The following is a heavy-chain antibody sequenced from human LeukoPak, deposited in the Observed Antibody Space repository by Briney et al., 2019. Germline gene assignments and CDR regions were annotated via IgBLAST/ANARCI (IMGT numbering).Heavy chain of an antibody. CDR2: ISSSGGST. J-gene: IGHJ4*02. V-gene: IGHV3-23*01. Sequence: GSLRLSCAASGFTFSNYAMSWVRQAPGKGLEWVSAISSSGGSTYYADSVKGRFTISRDSSKNTLCLQMNSLRAEDTAIYYCAKGRDHSDYWGQGTLVTVSS. CDR3: AKGRDHSDY. CDR1: GFTFSNYA.